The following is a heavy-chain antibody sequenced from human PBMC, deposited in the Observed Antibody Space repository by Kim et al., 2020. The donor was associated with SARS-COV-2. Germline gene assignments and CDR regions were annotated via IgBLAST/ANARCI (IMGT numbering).Heavy chain of an antibody. CDR3: ARGKYSSPYYFDY. CDR1: GGSVSSGSYY. CDR2: IYYSGST. J-gene: IGHJ4*02. V-gene: IGHV4-61*01. Sequence: SETLSLTCTVSGGSVSSGSYYWSWIRQPPGKGLEWIGYIYYSGSTNYNPSLKSRVTISVDTSKNQFSLKLSSVTAADTAVYYCARGKYSSPYYFDYLGQG. D-gene: IGHD6-6*01.